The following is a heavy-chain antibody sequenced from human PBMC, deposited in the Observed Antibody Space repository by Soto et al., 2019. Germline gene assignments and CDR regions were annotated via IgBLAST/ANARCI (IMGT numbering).Heavy chain of an antibody. Sequence: QVHLVQSGAEVKKPGASVKVSCKGSGYDFTTYGITWVRQAPGQVLEWMAWVSAHNGNTDYAQKLQGRVTVTSDTSTSTAYMELRSLRSDDTAVYYCARGRYGDYWGQGALVTVAS. CDR1: GYDFTTYG. CDR2: VSAHNGNT. J-gene: IGHJ4*02. CDR3: ARGRYGDY. V-gene: IGHV1-18*01. D-gene: IGHD1-1*01.